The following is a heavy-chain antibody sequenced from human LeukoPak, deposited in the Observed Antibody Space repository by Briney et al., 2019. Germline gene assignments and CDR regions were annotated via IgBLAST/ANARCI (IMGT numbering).Heavy chain of an antibody. CDR1: GDSISNYY. Sequence: SETLPLTCTVSGDSISNYYWSWIRQPPGKGLEWIGEINHSGSTNYNPSLKSRVTISVDTSKNQFSLKLSSVTAADTAVYYCARGGYSSSWYHSQRSGLEEWGQGTLVTVSS. D-gene: IGHD6-13*01. CDR3: ARGGYSSSWYHSQRSGLEE. CDR2: INHSGST. J-gene: IGHJ4*02. V-gene: IGHV4-34*01.